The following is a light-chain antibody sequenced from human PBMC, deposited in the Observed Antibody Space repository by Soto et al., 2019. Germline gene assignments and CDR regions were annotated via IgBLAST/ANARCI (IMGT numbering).Light chain of an antibody. CDR3: TSYTCSSTLGV. CDR2: DIS. V-gene: IGLV2-14*01. CDR1: SSDVGAYNY. Sequence: QSVLTQPASVSGPPGQSITISCTGTSSDVGAYNYVSWYQQHPGKAPKLMIYDISNRPSRVSDRFSGSKSGNTASLTISGLQADDEADYYCTSYTCSSTLGVFGTGTKVTVL. J-gene: IGLJ1*01.